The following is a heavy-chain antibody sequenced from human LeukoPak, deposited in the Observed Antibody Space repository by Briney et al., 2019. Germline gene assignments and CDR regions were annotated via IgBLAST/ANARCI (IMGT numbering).Heavy chain of an antibody. CDR3: AKDGVPAPDY. CDR2: IRYDGGNR. CDR1: AFTFSSCA. V-gene: IGHV3-30*02. D-gene: IGHD2-2*01. Sequence: GGSLRLSYAASAFTFSSCAMHWVRQAPGKGLEWVAFIRYDGGNRYYADSVKGRFTISRDNSKNTLYLQMNSLRAEDTAVYYCAKDGVPAPDYWGQGTLVTVSS. J-gene: IGHJ4*02.